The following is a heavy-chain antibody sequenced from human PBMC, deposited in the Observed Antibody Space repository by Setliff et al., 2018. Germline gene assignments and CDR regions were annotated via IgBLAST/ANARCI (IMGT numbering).Heavy chain of an antibody. J-gene: IGHJ3*01. CDR2: ISSSSVYI. CDR1: GFSFSSYS. CDR3: ARAHRYYSDTSGYFYDQGRSAFDV. V-gene: IGHV3-21*01. Sequence: PGGSLRLSCAASGFSFSSYSMNWVRQAPGKGLEWVSFISSSSVYIKCADSVKGRFTISRDNAKNSLYLQMNSLRAEDTAVYYCARAHRYYSDTSGYFYDQGRSAFDVWGQGTMVTVSS. D-gene: IGHD3-22*01.